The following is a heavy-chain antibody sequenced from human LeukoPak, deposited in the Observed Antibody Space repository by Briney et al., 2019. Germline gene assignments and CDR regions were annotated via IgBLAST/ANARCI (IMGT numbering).Heavy chain of an antibody. Sequence: GASVKVSCKASGGTFSSYAISWVRQAPGQGLEWMGGIIPIFGTANYAQKFQGRVTITADESTSTAYMELSSLRSEDTAVYYCARDPRDFGSAGACIGKRFDPWGQGTLVTVSS. V-gene: IGHV1-69*13. CDR3: ARDPRDFGSAGACIGKRFDP. J-gene: IGHJ5*02. CDR1: GGTFSSYA. CDR2: IIPIFGTA. D-gene: IGHD6-19*01.